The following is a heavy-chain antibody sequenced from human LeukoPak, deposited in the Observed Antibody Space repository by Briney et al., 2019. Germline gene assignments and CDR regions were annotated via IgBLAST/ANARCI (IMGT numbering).Heavy chain of an antibody. CDR3: ARDGSGLLWFGELSAFDI. CDR1: GFTFSSYW. CDR2: IKQDGSEK. V-gene: IGHV3-7*01. J-gene: IGHJ3*02. Sequence: GGSLRLSCAASGFTFSSYWMSWVRQAPGKGLEWVANIKQDGSEKYYVDSVKGRFTISRDNAKNSLYLQMNSLRAEDTAVYYCARDGSGLLWFGELSAFDIWGQGTMVTVSS. D-gene: IGHD3-10*01.